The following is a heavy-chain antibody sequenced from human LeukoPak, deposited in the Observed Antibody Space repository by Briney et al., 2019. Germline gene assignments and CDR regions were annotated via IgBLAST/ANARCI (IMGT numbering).Heavy chain of an antibody. Sequence: SQTLSLTCSVSGGSISSGDHYWSWLRQLPGKGLEWIGYISYGGSTFYNPSLKSRAAISVDTSKNQFSLKLSSVTAADTAVYYCASSGYMDVWGKGTTVTVSS. CDR3: ASSGYMDV. J-gene: IGHJ6*03. CDR2: ISYGGST. CDR1: GGSISSGDHY. D-gene: IGHD6-25*01. V-gene: IGHV4-30-4*08.